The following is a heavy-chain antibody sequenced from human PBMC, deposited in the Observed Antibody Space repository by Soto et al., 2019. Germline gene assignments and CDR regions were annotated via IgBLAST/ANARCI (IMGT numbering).Heavy chain of an antibody. CDR2: INPSGGST. Sequence: SVKPASRASGYPLTSYYMHWVRRAPGHGLEWMGIINPSGGSTSYAQKFQGRVTMTSDTSTSTVYMALSRLRSEDTAVYYCEREDYYDSSGYYFDYWGQGTLVTVSS. D-gene: IGHD3-22*01. CDR1: GYPLTSYY. CDR3: EREDYYDSSGYYFDY. V-gene: IGHV1-46*01. J-gene: IGHJ4*02.